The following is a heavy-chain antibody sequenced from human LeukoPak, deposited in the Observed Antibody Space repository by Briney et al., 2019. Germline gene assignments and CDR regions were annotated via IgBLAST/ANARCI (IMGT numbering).Heavy chain of an antibody. CDR2: ISPYTGKT. D-gene: IGHD1-1*01. CDR3: ARDTGTTDY. Sequence: GASVKVSCKASGYSFTSYDISWVRHAPGQGLEWMAWISPYTGKTHYAQTFQVRVTLTTDTFRSIAYMEVENLTSDDTAVYYCARDTGTTDYWGQGTLVTVSS. CDR1: GYSFTSYD. V-gene: IGHV1-18*01. J-gene: IGHJ4*02.